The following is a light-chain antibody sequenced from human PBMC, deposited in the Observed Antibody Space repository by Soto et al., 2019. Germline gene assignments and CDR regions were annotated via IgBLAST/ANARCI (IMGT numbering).Light chain of an antibody. CDR2: DAS. J-gene: IGKJ1*01. CDR3: QQYNSYSWT. Sequence: EIQISQSPSTLSASVGDRVTIACRASQSVNTWLAWYQKKPGKPPKLLIYDASSLQSGVPSRFSGSGSGTDFTLTISCLQSEDFATYYCQQYNSYSWTFGQGTMVDIK. V-gene: IGKV1-5*01. CDR1: QSVNTW.